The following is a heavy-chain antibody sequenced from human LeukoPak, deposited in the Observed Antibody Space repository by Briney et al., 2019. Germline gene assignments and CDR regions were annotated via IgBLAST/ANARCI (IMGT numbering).Heavy chain of an antibody. V-gene: IGHV3-48*03. CDR2: ISSSGSTI. J-gene: IGHJ4*02. D-gene: IGHD6-13*01. Sequence: GGSLRLSCAASGFTFSKMNWVRQAPGKGLEWVSYISSSGSTIYYADSVKGRFTISRDDAKNSLYLQMNSLRAEDTAVYYCAGHYSSSWYLLPVYWGQGTLVTVSS. CDR3: AGHYSSSWYLLPVY. CDR1: GFTFSK.